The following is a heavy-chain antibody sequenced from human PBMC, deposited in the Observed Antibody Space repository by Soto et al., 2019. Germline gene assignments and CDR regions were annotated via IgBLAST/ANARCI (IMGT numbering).Heavy chain of an antibody. CDR1: GFTFSSYA. J-gene: IGHJ6*02. D-gene: IGHD2-2*01. Sequence: GSLRLSCAASGFTFSSYAMSWVRQAPGKGLEWVSAISGSGGSTYYAGSVKGRFTISRDNSKNTLYLQMNSLRAEDTAVYYCVRPAARAHYYYGMDVWGQGTTVTVSS. CDR3: VRPAARAHYYYGMDV. V-gene: IGHV3-23*01. CDR2: ISGSGGST.